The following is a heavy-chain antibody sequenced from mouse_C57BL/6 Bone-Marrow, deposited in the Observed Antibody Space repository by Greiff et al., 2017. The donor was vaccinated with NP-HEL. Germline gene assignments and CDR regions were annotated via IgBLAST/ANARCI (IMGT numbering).Heavy chain of an antibody. J-gene: IGHJ1*03. Sequence: EVQRVESGGGLVQSGRSLRLSCATSGFTFSDFYMEWVRQAPGKGLEWIAASRNKANDYTTEYSASVKGRFIVSRDTSQSILYLQMNALRAEDTAIYYCARDAEGWLLPHWYFDVWGTGTTVTVSS. V-gene: IGHV7-1*01. CDR2: SRNKANDYTT. CDR3: ARDAEGWLLPHWYFDV. CDR1: GFTFSDFY. D-gene: IGHD2-3*01.